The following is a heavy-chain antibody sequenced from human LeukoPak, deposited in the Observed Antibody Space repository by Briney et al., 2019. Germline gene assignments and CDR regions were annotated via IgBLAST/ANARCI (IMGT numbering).Heavy chain of an antibody. D-gene: IGHD2-2*01. CDR2: ISSSSSII. CDR1: GFTFSSYS. J-gene: IGHJ4*02. Sequence: GGPLRLSCAASGFTFSSYSMSWVRQAPGKGLEWVSYISSSSSIINYADSVKGRFTISRDNAKNSLYLQMNSLRAEDTAVYYCARSHCTRSTCSGPPDYWGQGTLVTVSS. CDR3: ARSHCTRSTCSGPPDY. V-gene: IGHV3-48*01.